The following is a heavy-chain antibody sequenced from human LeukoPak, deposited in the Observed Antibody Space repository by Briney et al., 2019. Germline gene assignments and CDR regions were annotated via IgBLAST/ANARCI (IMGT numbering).Heavy chain of an antibody. D-gene: IGHD2-8*01. J-gene: IGHJ4*01. V-gene: IGHV4-34*01. CDR1: GGSFSGYY. Sequence: SETLSLNCAGYGGSFSGYYWSWIRQPPGKGLEWIGEVNHSGRTNYNPSLKSRITISVDTSKNQFSLKLSSVTAADTAVYYGGRAGVETTIRRSIDYWGQGTLVT. CDR2: VNHSGRT. CDR3: GRAGVETTIRRSIDY.